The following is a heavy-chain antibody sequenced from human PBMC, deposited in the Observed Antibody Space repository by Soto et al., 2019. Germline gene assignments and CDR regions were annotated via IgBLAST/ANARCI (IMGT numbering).Heavy chain of an antibody. Sequence: GGSLRLSCAASGFTFSSHAMSWVRQAPGKGLEWVSAISGSGGSTYYADSVKGRFTISRDNSKNTLHLQMNSLRAEDTAVYYCARSDYGDNYYYYYGMDVWGQGTTVTVSS. V-gene: IGHV3-23*01. D-gene: IGHD4-17*01. CDR2: ISGSGGST. J-gene: IGHJ6*02. CDR1: GFTFSSHA. CDR3: ARSDYGDNYYYYYGMDV.